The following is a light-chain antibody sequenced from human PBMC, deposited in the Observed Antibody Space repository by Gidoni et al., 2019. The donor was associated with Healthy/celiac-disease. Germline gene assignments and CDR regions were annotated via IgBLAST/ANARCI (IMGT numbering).Light chain of an antibody. V-gene: IGKV3-15*01. Sequence: ELVMTQSPATLSVSPGERATLSCRARQSVSSNFAWYQQKPGQAPRLLIYGASTRATGIPARFSGSGSGTEFTLTISSLQSEDFAVYYCQQYNNWPPWTFGQGTKVEIK. CDR2: GAS. J-gene: IGKJ1*01. CDR1: QSVSSN. CDR3: QQYNNWPPWT.